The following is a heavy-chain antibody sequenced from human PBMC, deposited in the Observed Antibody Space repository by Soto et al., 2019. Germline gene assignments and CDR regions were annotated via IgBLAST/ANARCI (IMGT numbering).Heavy chain of an antibody. CDR3: AHSLIGYYYDSSGSNWFDP. J-gene: IGHJ5*02. V-gene: IGHV2-5*02. CDR2: IYWDDDK. Sequence: GSGPTLVNPTQTLTLTCTFSGFSLSTSGVGVGWIRQPPGKALEWLALIYWDDDKRYSPSLKSRLTITKDTSKNQVVLTMTNMDPVDKATYYCAHSLIGYYYDSSGSNWFDPWGQGTLVTVSS. CDR1: GFSLSTSGVG. D-gene: IGHD3-22*01.